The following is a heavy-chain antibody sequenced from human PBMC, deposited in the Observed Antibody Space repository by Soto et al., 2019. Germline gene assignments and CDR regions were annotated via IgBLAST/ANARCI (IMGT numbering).Heavy chain of an antibody. Sequence: SETLSLTCAVYGGSFSGYYWSWIRQPPGKGLEWIGEINHSGSTNYNPSLKSRVTISVDTSKNQFSLKLSSVTAADTAVYYCARRKYSSSWYAFDIWGQGTMVTVSS. J-gene: IGHJ3*02. D-gene: IGHD6-13*01. CDR3: ARRKYSSSWYAFDI. CDR2: INHSGST. CDR1: GGSFSGYY. V-gene: IGHV4-34*01.